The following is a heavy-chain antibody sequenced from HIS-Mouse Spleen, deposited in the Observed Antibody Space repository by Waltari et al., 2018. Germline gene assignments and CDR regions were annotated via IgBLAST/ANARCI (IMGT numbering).Heavy chain of an antibody. J-gene: IGHJ4*02. CDR2: MDWDDDK. D-gene: IGHD6-19*01. CDR1: GFSLSTSGLC. V-gene: IGHV2-70*15. Sequence: QVTLRESGPALVKPTQTLTLTCPFSGFSLSTSGLCVSWIRQPPGKALEWIARMDWDDDKYYSTSLKTRLTISKDTSKNQVVLTMTNMDPVDTATYYCARIAEGYSSGWYAFDYWGQGTLVTVSS. CDR3: ARIAEGYSSGWYAFDY.